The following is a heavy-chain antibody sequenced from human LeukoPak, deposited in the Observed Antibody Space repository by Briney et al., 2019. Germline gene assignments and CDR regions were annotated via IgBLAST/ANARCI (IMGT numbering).Heavy chain of an antibody. V-gene: IGHV3-21*01. D-gene: IGHD4-17*01. CDR2: ISSSSSYI. CDR1: GFTFSSYS. Sequence: GGSLRLSCAGSGFTFSSYSMNWVRQAPGKGLEWVSSISSSSSYIYYADSVKGRFTISRDNAKNSLYLQMNSLRAEDTAVYYCARDMTVTTGLWGQGTLVTVSS. CDR3: ARDMTVTTGL. J-gene: IGHJ4*02.